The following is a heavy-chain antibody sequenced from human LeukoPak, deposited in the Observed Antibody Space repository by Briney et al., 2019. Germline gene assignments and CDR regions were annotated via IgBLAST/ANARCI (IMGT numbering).Heavy chain of an antibody. V-gene: IGHV3-21*01. D-gene: IGHD2-2*01. Sequence: GGSLRLSCEVPGFDFSTYSMNWVRQAPGKGLEWVASISGSSSYKFYADSVKGRFTISRDNAKNSVYLQMDSLSVDDTAVYYCARAGDIVGVFFHYYGMDVWGQGTAVTVSS. CDR1: GFDFSTYS. J-gene: IGHJ6*02. CDR3: ARAGDIVGVFFHYYGMDV. CDR2: ISGSSSYK.